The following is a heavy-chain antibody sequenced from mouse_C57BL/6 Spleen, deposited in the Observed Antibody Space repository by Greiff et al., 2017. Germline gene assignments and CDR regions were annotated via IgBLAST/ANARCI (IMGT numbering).Heavy chain of an antibody. D-gene: IGHD2-4*01. CDR1: GYTFTDYY. Sequence: VQLQQSGAELVRPGASVKLSCKASGYTFTDYYINWVKQRPGQGLEWIARIYPGSGNTYYNEKFKGKATLTAEKSSSTAYMQLSSLTSEDSAVYFCARSEVEDYDGYAMDYWGQGTSVTVSS. J-gene: IGHJ4*01. V-gene: IGHV1-76*01. CDR3: ARSEVEDYDGYAMDY. CDR2: IYPGSGNT.